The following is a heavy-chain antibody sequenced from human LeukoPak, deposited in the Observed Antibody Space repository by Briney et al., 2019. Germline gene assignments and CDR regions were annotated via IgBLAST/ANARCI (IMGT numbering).Heavy chain of an antibody. CDR2: IYYSGST. CDR1: VGSISSGGYY. CDR3: ARAPIVVVPAAHYRYNWFDP. D-gene: IGHD2-2*01. Sequence: SQTLSLTCTVSVGSISSGGYYWSWIRQHPGKGWEWIGYIYYSGSTYYNPSLKSRVTISVDTSKNQFSLKLSSVTAADTAVYYCARAPIVVVPAAHYRYNWFDPWGQGTLVTVSS. V-gene: IGHV4-31*03. J-gene: IGHJ5*02.